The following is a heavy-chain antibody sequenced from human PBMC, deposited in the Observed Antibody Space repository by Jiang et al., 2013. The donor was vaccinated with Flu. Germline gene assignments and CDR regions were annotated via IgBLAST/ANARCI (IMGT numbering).Heavy chain of an antibody. CDR2: VYPGASDT. CDR1: GFSFTTYW. V-gene: IGHV5-51*01. D-gene: IGHD6-6*01. Sequence: EVQLVESGAEVKQPGESLKISCKASGFSFTTYWIGWVRQMPGKGLEWMGIVYPGASDTRYSPSFQGQVTISADKSITTAYLQWNSLKASDTAVYYCAARMSMAAHYAFDIWGQGTMVTVSS. CDR3: AARMSMAAHYAFDI. J-gene: IGHJ3*02.